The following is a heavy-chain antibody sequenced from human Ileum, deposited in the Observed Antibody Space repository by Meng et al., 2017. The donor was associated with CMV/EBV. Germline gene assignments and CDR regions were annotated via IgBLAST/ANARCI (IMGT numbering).Heavy chain of an antibody. J-gene: IGHJ6*02. D-gene: IGHD2-2*01. CDR3: ARDPDQLLFYYYYGMDV. V-gene: IGHV3-7*01. CDR1: GFTFSSYW. CDR2: IKQDGSEK. Sequence: GESLKISCAASGFTFSSYWMSWVRQAPGKGLEWVANIKQDGSEKYYVDSVKGRFTISRDNAKNSLYLQMNSLRAEDTAVYYCARDPDQLLFYYYYGMDVWGQGTTVTVSS.